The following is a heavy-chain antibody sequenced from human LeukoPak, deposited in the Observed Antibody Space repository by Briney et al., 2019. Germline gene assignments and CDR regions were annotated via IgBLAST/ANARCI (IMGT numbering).Heavy chain of an antibody. D-gene: IGHD2/OR15-2a*01. J-gene: IGHJ4*02. CDR3: ARGFPRFADY. CDR2: INHSGST. Sequence: SETLSLTCAVYGGSFSGYYWSWIRQPPGKGLEWIGEINHSGSTNYNPSLKSRVTISVDTSKNQFSLKLSSVTAADTAVYYCARGFPRFADYWGQGTLVTVSS. V-gene: IGHV4-34*01. CDR1: GGSFSGYY.